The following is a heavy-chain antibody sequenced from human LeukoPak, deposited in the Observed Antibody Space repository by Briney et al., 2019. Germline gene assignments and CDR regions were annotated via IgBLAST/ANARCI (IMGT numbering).Heavy chain of an antibody. CDR1: GFTFSNYA. V-gene: IGHV3-23*01. CDR2: ISDSGPTT. D-gene: IGHD3-16*01. J-gene: IGHJ4*02. Sequence: PGGSLRLSCAASGFTFSNYAMSWARQAPGKGLEWVSAISDSGPTTYYADSVKGRFTISRDNSKNTLYLQMNSLRADDTAVYYCAKVGGMTPTGYFDYWGQGTLVAVSS. CDR3: AKVGGMTPTGYFDY.